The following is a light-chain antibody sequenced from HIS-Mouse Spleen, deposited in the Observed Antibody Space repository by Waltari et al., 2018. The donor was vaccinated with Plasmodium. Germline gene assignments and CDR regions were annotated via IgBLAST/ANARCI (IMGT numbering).Light chain of an antibody. CDR1: ALPKKY. CDR3: YSTDSSGNHRV. Sequence: SYELTQPPSVSVSPGQTARNTCSGDALPKKYASWYKKKSGQAPVLVIYEDSKRPSGIPERFSGSSSGTMATLTISGAQVEDEADYYCYSTDSSGNHRVFGGGTKLTVL. V-gene: IGLV3-10*01. CDR2: EDS. J-gene: IGLJ3*02.